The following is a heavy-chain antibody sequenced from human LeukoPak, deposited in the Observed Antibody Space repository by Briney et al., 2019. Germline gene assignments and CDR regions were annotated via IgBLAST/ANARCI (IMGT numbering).Heavy chain of an antibody. D-gene: IGHD2-15*01. CDR1: GFTFSTSS. CDR2: IDRSTNTI. V-gene: IGHV3-48*04. CDR3: VRGGPSTWS. Sequence: GGSLRLSCAASGFTFSTSSMNWVRQAPGKGLEWISYIDRSTNTIYYADSVKGRFTISRDSVKNLLYLQMNNLRAEDTTVYYCVRGGPSTWSWGQGTLVTVSS. J-gene: IGHJ5*02.